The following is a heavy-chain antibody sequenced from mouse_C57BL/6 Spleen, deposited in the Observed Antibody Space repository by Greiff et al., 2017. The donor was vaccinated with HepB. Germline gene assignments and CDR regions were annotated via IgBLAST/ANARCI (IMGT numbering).Heavy chain of an antibody. J-gene: IGHJ1*03. D-gene: IGHD2-3*01. CDR1: GYSITSGYY. CDR3: ARDRGGDDPYFDV. Sequence: EVQLKESGPGLVKPSQSLSPTCSVSGYSITSGYYWNWIRQFPGNKLEWMGYISYDGSNNYNPSLKNRITITRDTSKNQFFLKLHSVTTEDTATYYCARDRGGDDPYFDVWGTGTTVTVSS. V-gene: IGHV3-6*01. CDR2: ISYDGSN.